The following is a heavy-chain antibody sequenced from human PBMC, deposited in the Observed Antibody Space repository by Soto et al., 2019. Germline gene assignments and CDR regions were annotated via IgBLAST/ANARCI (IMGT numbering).Heavy chain of an antibody. Sequence: PGGSLRLSCTASGFTFGDYAMSWFRQAPGKGLEWVGFIRSKAYGGTTEYAASVKGRFTISRDDSKSIAYLQMNSLKTEDTAVYYCTRELDYDILTGYPARDAFDIWGQGTMVTVSS. CDR1: GFTFGDYA. J-gene: IGHJ3*02. CDR2: IRSKAYGGTT. D-gene: IGHD3-9*01. V-gene: IGHV3-49*03. CDR3: TRELDYDILTGYPARDAFDI.